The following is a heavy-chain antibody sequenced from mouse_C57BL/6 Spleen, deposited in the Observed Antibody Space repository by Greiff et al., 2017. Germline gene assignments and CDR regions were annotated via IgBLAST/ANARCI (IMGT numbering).Heavy chain of an antibody. Sequence: EVMLVESGGDLVKPGGSLKLSCAASGFTFSSYGMSWVRQTPDKRLEWVATISSGGSYIYYPDSVKGRFTISRDNAKNTLYLQMSSLKSEDTAMYYCARRDYYFDYWGQGTTLTVSS. CDR1: GFTFSSYG. V-gene: IGHV5-6*02. CDR2: ISSGGSYI. J-gene: IGHJ2*01. CDR3: ARRDYYFDY.